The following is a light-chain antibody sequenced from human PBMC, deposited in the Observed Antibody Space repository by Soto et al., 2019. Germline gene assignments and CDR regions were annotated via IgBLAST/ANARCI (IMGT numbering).Light chain of an antibody. V-gene: IGKV3-20*01. CDR1: QSVSSSY. J-gene: IGKJ1*01. CDR3: QQYGSSRT. CDR2: RAS. Sequence: EIVLTQSPGTLSLSPGERATLSCRASQSVSSSYLARYQQKPGQAHRLLIYRASSRATGIPDRFSGSGSGTAFTLTISRLEPEECAVYYCQQYGSSRTFGQGTKVEIK.